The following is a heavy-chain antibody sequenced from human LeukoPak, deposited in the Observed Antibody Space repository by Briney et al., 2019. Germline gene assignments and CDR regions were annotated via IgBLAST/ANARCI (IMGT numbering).Heavy chain of an antibody. Sequence: GGSLRLSCAASGFTFSSYSMNWVRQAPGKGLEWVSSISSSSSYIYYADSVKGRFTISRDNAKNSLYLQMNSLRAEDTAVYYCARGDGYSGYGGRRPLDYWGQGTLVTVSS. D-gene: IGHD5-12*01. CDR1: GFTFSSYS. CDR3: ARGDGYSGYGGRRPLDY. V-gene: IGHV3-21*01. CDR2: ISSSSSYI. J-gene: IGHJ4*02.